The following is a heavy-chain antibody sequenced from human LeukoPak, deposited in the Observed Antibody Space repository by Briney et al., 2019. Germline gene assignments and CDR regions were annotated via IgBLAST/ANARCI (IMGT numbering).Heavy chain of an antibody. J-gene: IGHJ4*02. CDR1: GYTFTGYY. Sequence: GASVNVSCKASGYTFTGYYIHWVRQAPGQGLEWMGWINPNSGGTNYAQKFQGWVTMTRDTSISTAYMELSRLRSEDTAVYYCAREGWREDYWGQGTLVTVSS. CDR2: INPNSGGT. D-gene: IGHD6-19*01. CDR3: AREGWREDY. V-gene: IGHV1-2*04.